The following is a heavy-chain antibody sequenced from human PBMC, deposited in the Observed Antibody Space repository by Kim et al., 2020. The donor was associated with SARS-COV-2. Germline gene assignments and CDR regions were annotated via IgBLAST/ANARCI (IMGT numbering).Heavy chain of an antibody. J-gene: IGHJ4*02. CDR3: ARSGPSITGFDY. V-gene: IGHV1-18*01. CDR2: T. D-gene: IGHD1-20*01. Sequence: TTYAQKLKGRLTMTTDTSTSTVYMELRSLRSDDTAIYYCARSGPSITGFDYWGQGTLVTVSS.